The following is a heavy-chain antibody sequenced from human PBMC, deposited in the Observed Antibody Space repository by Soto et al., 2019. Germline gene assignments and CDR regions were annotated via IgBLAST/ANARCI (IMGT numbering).Heavy chain of an antibody. CDR1: GFTFSSYG. J-gene: IGHJ4*02. CDR2: IAYDGSNK. CDR3: ARDRPGNFDWLLAPFDY. D-gene: IGHD3-9*01. Sequence: PGGSLRLSCAASGFTFSSYGMHWVRQAPGKGLEWVAVIAYDGSNKYYADSVKGRFTISRDNAKNTLYLQMNSLRAEDTAVYYCARDRPGNFDWLLAPFDYWGQGTLVTVSS. V-gene: IGHV3-30*03.